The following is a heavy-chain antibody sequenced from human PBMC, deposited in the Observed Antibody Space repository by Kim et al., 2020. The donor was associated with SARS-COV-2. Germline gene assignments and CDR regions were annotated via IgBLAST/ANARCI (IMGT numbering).Heavy chain of an antibody. V-gene: IGHV3-9*01. CDR2: ISWNSGSI. Sequence: GGSLRLSCAASGFTFDDYAMHWVRQAPGKGLEWVSGISWNSGSIGYADSVKGRFTISRDNAKNSLYLQMNSLRAEDTALYYCAKVGYDSSGYTYFQHWGHGTLVTVSS. CDR3: AKVGYDSSGYTYFQH. D-gene: IGHD3-22*01. CDR1: GFTFDDYA. J-gene: IGHJ1*01.